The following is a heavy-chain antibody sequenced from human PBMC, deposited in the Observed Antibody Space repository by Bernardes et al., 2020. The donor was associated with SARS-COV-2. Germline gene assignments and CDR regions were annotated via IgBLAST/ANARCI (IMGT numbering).Heavy chain of an antibody. Sequence: SETLYLTCTVSGVSISRSTYYWGWIRQPPGKGLEWIGSVYYGGSAHYNPSLKSRVTISVDTSKNQFSLRLTSVTAADTAVYYCASPTTDFWGQGTLVTVSS. V-gene: IGHV4-39*01. CDR3: ASPTTDF. J-gene: IGHJ4*02. D-gene: IGHD4-17*01. CDR2: VYYGGSA. CDR1: GVSISRSTYY.